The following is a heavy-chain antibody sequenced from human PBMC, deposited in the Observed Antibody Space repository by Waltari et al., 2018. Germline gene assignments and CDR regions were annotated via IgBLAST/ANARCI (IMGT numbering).Heavy chain of an antibody. V-gene: IGHV3-7*01. Sequence: EVQLVESGGGLVQPGGSLRLSCAASGFTFSSYWMTWVRQAPGKGLSGVANIKQDGSVKYNVDSVRGRFTISRDNAKNSLYLQMNILRAEDTAVYYCARDSGYSGYNSYSFDYWGQGTLVTVSS. D-gene: IGHD5-12*01. J-gene: IGHJ4*02. CDR1: GFTFSSYW. CDR3: ARDSGYSGYNSYSFDY. CDR2: IKQDGSVK.